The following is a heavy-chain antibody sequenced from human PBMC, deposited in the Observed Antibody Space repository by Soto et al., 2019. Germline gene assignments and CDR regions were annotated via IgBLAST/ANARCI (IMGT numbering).Heavy chain of an antibody. V-gene: IGHV4-61*01. CDR1: GGSVSSGSYY. Sequence: SETLSLTCTVSGGSVSSGSYYWSWIRQPPGKGLDWIGYIYYSGSTNYNPSLKSRVTISVDTSKNQFSLKLSSVTAADTTVYYCARFGELQTDSDYYYYYGMDVWGQGTTVTVSS. J-gene: IGHJ6*02. CDR3: ARFGELQTDSDYYYYYGMDV. CDR2: IYYSGST. D-gene: IGHD3-10*01.